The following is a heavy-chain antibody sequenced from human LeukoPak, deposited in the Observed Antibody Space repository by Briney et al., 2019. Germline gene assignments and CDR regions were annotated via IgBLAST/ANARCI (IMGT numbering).Heavy chain of an antibody. V-gene: IGHV1-2*02. CDR2: INPNSGGT. J-gene: IGHJ1*01. Sequence: ASVKVSCKASGYTFTGYHMHWVRQAPGQGLEWMGWINPNSGGTNYAQKFQGRVTMTRDTSISTAYMELSRLRSDDTAVYYCARATYDSSGYVYFQHWGQGTLVTVSS. D-gene: IGHD3-22*01. CDR1: GYTFTGYH. CDR3: ARATYDSSGYVYFQH.